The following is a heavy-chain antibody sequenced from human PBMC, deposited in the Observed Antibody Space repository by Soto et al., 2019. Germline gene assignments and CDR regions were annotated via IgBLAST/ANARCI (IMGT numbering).Heavy chain of an antibody. J-gene: IGHJ6*02. Sequence: TGGSLRLSCAASGFTFSSYWMSWVRQAPGKGLEWVANIKQDGSEKYYVDSVKGRFTISRDNAKNSLYLQMNSLRAEDTAVYYCARVTIDDFWSGYDYPPPLSPTGADGMDVWGQGTTVTVSS. CDR3: ARVTIDDFWSGYDYPPPLSPTGADGMDV. D-gene: IGHD3-3*01. CDR1: GFTFSSYW. V-gene: IGHV3-7*03. CDR2: IKQDGSEK.